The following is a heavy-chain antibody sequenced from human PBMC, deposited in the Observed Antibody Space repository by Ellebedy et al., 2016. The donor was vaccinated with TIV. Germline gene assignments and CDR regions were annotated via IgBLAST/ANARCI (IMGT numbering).Heavy chain of an antibody. V-gene: IGHV3-23*01. CDR1: GFTFSSYA. Sequence: GGSLRLXXAASGFTFSSYAMSWVRQAPGKGLEWVSAISGSGGSTYYADSVKGRFTISRDNSKNTLYLQMNSLRAEDTAVYYCAKDRRVRGVITHIDYWGQGTLVTVSS. CDR2: ISGSGGST. J-gene: IGHJ4*02. D-gene: IGHD3-10*01. CDR3: AKDRRVRGVITHIDY.